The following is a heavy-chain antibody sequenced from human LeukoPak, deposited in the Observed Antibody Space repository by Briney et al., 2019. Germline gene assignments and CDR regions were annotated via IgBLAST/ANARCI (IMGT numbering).Heavy chain of an antibody. J-gene: IGHJ4*02. D-gene: IGHD4-23*01. CDR2: ISDTDSAR. CDR3: ARDSGGPLDY. CDR1: GFTFSSYE. Sequence: GGSLRLSCAASGFTFSSYEMNWVRQAPGKGLEWLSYISDTDSARYYADSVKGRFTVSRDNSKNSLYLQMDSLRAEDTAVYYCARDSGGPLDYWGQGTLVTVSS. V-gene: IGHV3-48*03.